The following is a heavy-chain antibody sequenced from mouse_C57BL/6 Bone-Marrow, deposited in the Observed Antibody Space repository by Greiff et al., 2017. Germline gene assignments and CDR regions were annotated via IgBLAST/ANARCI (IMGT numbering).Heavy chain of an antibody. CDR1: GFNIKDDY. CDR2: IDPENGDT. Sequence: VQLKPSGAELVRPGASVKLSCTASGFNIKDDYMHWVKQRPEQGLAWIGWIDPENGDTEYASMFQGKATITADTSSNTAYLQLRSLTSEDTAVYYCTTNYYGSLAWFAYWGQGTLVTVSA. J-gene: IGHJ3*01. D-gene: IGHD1-1*01. V-gene: IGHV14-4*01. CDR3: TTNYYGSLAWFAY.